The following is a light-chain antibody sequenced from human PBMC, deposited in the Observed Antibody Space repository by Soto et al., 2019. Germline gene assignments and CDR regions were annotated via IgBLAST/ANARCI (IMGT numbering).Light chain of an antibody. CDR3: QQYNTYPYT. CDR1: QSIGTW. V-gene: IGKV1-5*03. Sequence: DIQMTQSPSTLSASVGDRVTITCRASQSIGTWLAWYQQKSGKAPKLLIYKASSLESGVPSRFSGSGSGTEFTLTISSLQPDDFATYYCQQYNTYPYTFGQGTKLAIK. CDR2: KAS. J-gene: IGKJ2*01.